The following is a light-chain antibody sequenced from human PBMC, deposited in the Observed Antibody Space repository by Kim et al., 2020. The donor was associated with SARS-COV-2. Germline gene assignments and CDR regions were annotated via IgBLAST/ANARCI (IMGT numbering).Light chain of an antibody. CDR1: QSLGNSGGNIY. J-gene: IGKJ3*01. Sequence: PASTACRSQQSLGNSGGNIYFNWFRQKAGQLPRGLNYKVSNRDSWVPDRFSGSGSGTDFTLQISRVEAEDVGVYYYMQGTHWPFTFGPGTKVDIK. CDR2: KVS. V-gene: IGKV2-30*01. CDR3: MQGTHWPFT.